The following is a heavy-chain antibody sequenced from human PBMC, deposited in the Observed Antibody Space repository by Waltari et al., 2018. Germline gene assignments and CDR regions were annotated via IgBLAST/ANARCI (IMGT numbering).Heavy chain of an antibody. J-gene: IGHJ6*02. Sequence: QVQLQESGPGLVKPSQTLSLTCTVSGGSISSGSYYWSWIRQPAGKGLGWIGYSYTSGSTNSNPSLKSRVTRSVDTSKNQFSLKLGSVTAADTAVYYCARHSFFYYYGMDVWGQGTTVTVSS. CDR1: GGSISSGSYY. D-gene: IGHD3-3*01. V-gene: IGHV4-61*09. CDR2: SYTSGST. CDR3: ARHSFFYYYGMDV.